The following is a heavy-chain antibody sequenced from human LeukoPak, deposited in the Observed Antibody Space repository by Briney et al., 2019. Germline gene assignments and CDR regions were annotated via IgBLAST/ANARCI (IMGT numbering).Heavy chain of an antibody. CDR1: GFTLSNYD. V-gene: IGHV3-13*01. Sequence: GGSLRLSCAASGFTLSNYDMHWVRQRPGKGLEWVSIIGTAGDTYYADSVKGRFTISRESAMNSLYLQMNGPRGGDTAVYYCAREYVLAVAGTNYYYGMDVWGQGTAVTVSS. CDR2: IGTAGDT. D-gene: IGHD6-19*01. CDR3: AREYVLAVAGTNYYYGMDV. J-gene: IGHJ6*02.